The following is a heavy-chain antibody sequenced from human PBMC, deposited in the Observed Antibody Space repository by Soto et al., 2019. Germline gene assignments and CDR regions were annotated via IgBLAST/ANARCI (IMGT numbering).Heavy chain of an antibody. Sequence: WIWIRQHPGKGLEWIGYIYNSGNTFYNPSLKSRVSISVDTSKSQFSLKLTSVTAADTAFYYCARGRGGVAVPSYFDDWGQGTLVTVSS. V-gene: IGHV4-31*02. D-gene: IGHD6-19*01. J-gene: IGHJ4*02. CDR3: ARGRGGVAVPSYFDD. CDR2: IYNSGNT.